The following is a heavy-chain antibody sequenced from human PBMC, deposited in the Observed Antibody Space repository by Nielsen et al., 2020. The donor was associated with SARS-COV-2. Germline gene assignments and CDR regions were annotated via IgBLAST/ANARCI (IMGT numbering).Heavy chain of an antibody. D-gene: IGHD6-13*01. CDR2: IYYSGST. CDR3: ASGYSSSWYVDY. CDR1: GGSISSYY. J-gene: IGHJ4*02. V-gene: IGHV4-59*12. Sequence: GSLRLSCTVSGGSISSYYWSWIRQPPGKGLEWIGYIYYSGSTNYNPSLKSRVTISVDTSKNQFSLKLSSVTAADTAVYYCASGYSSSWYVDYWGQGTLVTVSS.